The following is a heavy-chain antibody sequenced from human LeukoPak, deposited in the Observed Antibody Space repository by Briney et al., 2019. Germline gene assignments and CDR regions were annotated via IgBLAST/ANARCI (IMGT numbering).Heavy chain of an antibody. J-gene: IGHJ6*02. V-gene: IGHV3-30-3*01. CDR3: ARDRYSSGWYRTDYYYYYGMDV. CDR1: GFTFSSYA. D-gene: IGHD6-19*01. CDR2: ISYDGSNK. Sequence: GGSLRLSCAASGFTFSSYAMHWVRQAPGKGLEWVAVISYDGSNKYYADSVKGRFTISRDNSKNALYLQMNSLRAEDTAVYYCARDRYSSGWYRTDYYYYYGMDVWGQGTTVTVSS.